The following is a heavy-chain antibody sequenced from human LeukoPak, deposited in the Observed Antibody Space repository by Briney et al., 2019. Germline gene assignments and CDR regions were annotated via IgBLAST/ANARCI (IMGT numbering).Heavy chain of an antibody. Sequence: SETLSLTCAVSGYSISSGYYWGWIRQPPGKGLEWIGSIYHSGSTYYNPSLKSRVTISVDTSKNQFSLKLSSLTAADTAVYYCARGASSSTHGYWGQGTLVTVSS. CDR3: ARGASSSTHGY. CDR2: IYHSGST. J-gene: IGHJ4*02. V-gene: IGHV4-38-2*01. D-gene: IGHD6-13*01. CDR1: GYSISSGYY.